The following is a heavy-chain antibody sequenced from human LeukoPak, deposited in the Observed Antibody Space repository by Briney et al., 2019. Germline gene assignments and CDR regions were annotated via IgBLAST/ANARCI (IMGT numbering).Heavy chain of an antibody. CDR1: GFTFSSYS. CDR3: AKDEGRYCSSTSCYYFDY. J-gene: IGHJ4*02. Sequence: GGSLRLSCAASGFTFSSYSMHWVRQAPGKGLEWVAFIRYDGSNKYYADSVKGRFTISRDNSKNTLYLQMNSLRAEDTAVYYCAKDEGRYCSSTSCYYFDYWGQGTLVTVSS. D-gene: IGHD2-2*01. CDR2: IRYDGSNK. V-gene: IGHV3-30*02.